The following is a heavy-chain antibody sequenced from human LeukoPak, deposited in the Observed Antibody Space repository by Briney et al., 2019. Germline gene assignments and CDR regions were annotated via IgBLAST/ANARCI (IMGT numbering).Heavy chain of an antibody. CDR3: ARQTGSGLFILP. D-gene: IGHD3/OR15-3a*01. V-gene: IGHV4-39*01. Sequence: PSETMSLTCTVSGVSISSSNSYWGWIRQPPGKGLEWIGSIYYSGNTYYNASLKSQVSISIDTSKNQFSLKLTSVTAADTAVYYCARQTGSGLFILPGGQGTLVTVSS. CDR1: GVSISSSNSY. CDR2: IYYSGNT. J-gene: IGHJ4*02.